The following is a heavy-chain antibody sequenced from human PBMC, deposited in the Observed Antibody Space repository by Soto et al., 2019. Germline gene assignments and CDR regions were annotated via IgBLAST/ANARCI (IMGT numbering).Heavy chain of an antibody. J-gene: IGHJ5*02. CDR2: IYYSGST. V-gene: IGHV4-39*01. CDR1: GGSISSSSYY. Sequence: SETLSLTCTVSGGSISSSSYYWGWIRQPPGKGLEWIGSIYYSGSTYYNPSLKSRVTISVDTSKNQFSLKLSSVTAADTAVYYCARQRESCSSTSCENWFDPWGQGTLVTVSS. D-gene: IGHD2-2*01. CDR3: ARQRESCSSTSCENWFDP.